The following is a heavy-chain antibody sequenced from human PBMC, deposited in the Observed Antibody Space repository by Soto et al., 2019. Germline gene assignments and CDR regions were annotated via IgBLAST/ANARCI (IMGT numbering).Heavy chain of an antibody. CDR3: ARDRLANWFDP. CDR1: GGSFSGYY. J-gene: IGHJ5*02. CDR2: IYYSGST. V-gene: IGHV4-59*01. D-gene: IGHD3-9*01. Sequence: SETLSLTCAVYGGSFSGYYWSWIRQPPGKGLEWIGYIYYSGSTNYNSSLKSRVTISLDTSKNQFSLKLSSVTAADTAVYYCARDRLANWFDPWGQGTLVTVSS.